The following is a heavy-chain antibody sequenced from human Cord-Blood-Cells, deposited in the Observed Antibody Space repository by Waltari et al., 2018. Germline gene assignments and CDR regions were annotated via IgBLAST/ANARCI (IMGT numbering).Heavy chain of an antibody. Sequence: QVQLVQSGAEVKKPGSSVKVSCKASGGTFSSSAISWVRQAPGQGLEWRGGIIPIFGTANYAQKFQGRVTITADESTSTAYMELSSLRSEDTAVYYCARALEYGSGSYLVAFDIWGQGTMVTVSS. V-gene: IGHV1-69*01. CDR3: ARALEYGSGSYLVAFDI. CDR2: IIPIFGTA. D-gene: IGHD3-10*01. CDR1: GGTFSSSA. J-gene: IGHJ3*02.